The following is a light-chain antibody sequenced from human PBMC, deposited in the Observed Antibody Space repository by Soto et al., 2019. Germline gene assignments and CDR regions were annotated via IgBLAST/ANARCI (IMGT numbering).Light chain of an antibody. Sequence: PPSVFGGPGQRVTNPRPGGNSKNGAGYDVHRYQQPPGKAPKILIFGNSIRPSGVPVRFSGSKSGTSASLAIFGFQAEDESDYSCQSYNSSLSGYVFGTGTKVTVL. CDR1: NSKNGAGYD. J-gene: IGLJ1*01. CDR2: GNS. CDR3: QSYNSSLSGYV. V-gene: IGLV1-40*01.